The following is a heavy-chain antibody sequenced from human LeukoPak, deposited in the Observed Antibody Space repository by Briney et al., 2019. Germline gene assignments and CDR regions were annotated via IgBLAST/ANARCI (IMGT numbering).Heavy chain of an antibody. V-gene: IGHV4-34*01. Sequence: SETLSLTCAVYGGSFSGYYWSWIRQPPGKGLEWIGEINHSGSTNYNPSLKSRVTISVDTSKNEFSLKLSSVTAADMAVYYCARIGWNYAQAGGGYYYMDVWGKGTTVTVSS. D-gene: IGHD1-7*01. CDR1: GGSFSGYY. CDR3: ARIGWNYAQAGGGYYYMDV. J-gene: IGHJ6*03. CDR2: INHSGST.